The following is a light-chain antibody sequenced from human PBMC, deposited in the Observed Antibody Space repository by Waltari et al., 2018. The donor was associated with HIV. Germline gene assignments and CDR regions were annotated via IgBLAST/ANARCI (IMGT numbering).Light chain of an antibody. J-gene: IGLJ1*01. CDR1: SRDVGAFQY. V-gene: IGLV2-8*01. CDR2: DVT. Sequence: QSALTQPPSASGSPGQSVSIPCTGASRDVGAFQYVSWYQPHPGKAPKLLIYDVTKRPSGVPDRFSGSKSGNTASLTVSGLQAEDEAHYYCSSYAGSSMSYAFGTGTKVTVL. CDR3: SSYAGSSMSYA.